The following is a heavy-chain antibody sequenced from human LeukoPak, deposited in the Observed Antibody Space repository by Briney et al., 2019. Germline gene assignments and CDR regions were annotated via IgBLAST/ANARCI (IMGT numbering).Heavy chain of an antibody. CDR2: ISGSGGST. Sequence: PGGSLRLSCAASGFTFSSYAMSWVRQAPGKGLEWVSAISGSGGSTYYADSVKGRFTISRDNSKNTLYLQMNSLRAEDTAVYYCAKFAYGSGSCLQNWFDPWGQGTLVTVSS. CDR3: AKFAYGSGSCLQNWFDP. J-gene: IGHJ5*02. V-gene: IGHV3-23*01. D-gene: IGHD3-10*01. CDR1: GFTFSSYA.